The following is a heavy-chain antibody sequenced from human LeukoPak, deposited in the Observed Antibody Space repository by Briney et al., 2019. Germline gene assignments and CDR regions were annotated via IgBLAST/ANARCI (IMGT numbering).Heavy chain of an antibody. CDR1: GFTFSRYC. V-gene: IGHV3-7*01. CDR2: IKQDGSEK. J-gene: IGHJ4*02. D-gene: IGHD1-7*01. Sequence: GGSLRLSCAASGFTFSRYCMSWVRQAPGKGLEWVATIKQDGSEKYYVDSVKGRFTISRDNAKNSLYLQMNSLRAEDTAVYYCARDVGGGTKSYWGQGTLVTVSS. CDR3: ARDVGGGTKSY.